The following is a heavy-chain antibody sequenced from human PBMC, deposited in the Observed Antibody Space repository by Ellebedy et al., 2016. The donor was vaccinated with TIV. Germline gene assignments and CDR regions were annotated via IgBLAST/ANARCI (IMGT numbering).Heavy chain of an antibody. CDR2: IIPIFGTA. V-gene: IGHV1-69*13. Sequence: ASVKVSXXASGGTFSSYAISWVRQAPGQGLEWMGGIIPIFGTANYAQKFQGRVTITADESTSTAYMELSSLRSEDTAVYYCARAGYYGDYVRNYYYYMDVWGKGTTVTVSS. J-gene: IGHJ6*03. CDR3: ARAGYYGDYVRNYYYYMDV. CDR1: GGTFSSYA. D-gene: IGHD4-17*01.